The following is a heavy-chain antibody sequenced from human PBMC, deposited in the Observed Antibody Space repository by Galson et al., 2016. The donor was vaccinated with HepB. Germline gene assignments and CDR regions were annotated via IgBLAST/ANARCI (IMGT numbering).Heavy chain of an antibody. J-gene: IGHJ3*02. CDR1: GGTLNSYA. CDR3: ARDYLGITGIPDAFDI. Sequence: SVKVSCKASGGTLNSYAISWVRQVPGQGLEWMGTIIPIFDTVNDAQKFQGRDRITADESTSTACMELSSLTSEDTAVYYCARDYLGITGIPDAFDIWGQGTTVTVSS. V-gene: IGHV1-69*13. CDR2: IIPIFDTV. D-gene: IGHD1-20*01.